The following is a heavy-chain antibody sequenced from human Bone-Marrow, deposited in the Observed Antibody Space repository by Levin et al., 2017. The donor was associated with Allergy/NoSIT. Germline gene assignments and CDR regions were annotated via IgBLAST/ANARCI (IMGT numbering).Heavy chain of an antibody. CDR1: GFTFSDYY. CDR2: ISSSSSYT. Sequence: GGSLRLSCAASGFTFSDYYMSWIRQAPGKGLEWVSYISSSSSYTNYADSVKGRFTISRDNAKNSLYLQMNSLRAEDTAVYYCARGGQDIVVVPAARGRAGGSEGHYNWFDPWGQGTLVTVSS. J-gene: IGHJ5*02. V-gene: IGHV3-11*05. CDR3: ARGGQDIVVVPAARGRAGGSEGHYNWFDP. D-gene: IGHD2-2*01.